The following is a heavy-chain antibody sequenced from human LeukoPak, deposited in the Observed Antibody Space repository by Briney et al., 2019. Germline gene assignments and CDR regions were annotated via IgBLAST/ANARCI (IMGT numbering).Heavy chain of an antibody. J-gene: IGHJ5*02. D-gene: IGHD2-2*01. CDR2: IYYSGST. V-gene: IGHV4-30-4*08. Sequence: SETLSLTCTVSGGSISSGDYYWRWIRQPPGKRLEWIGYIYYSGSTYYNPSLKSRVTISVDTSKNQFSLKLSSVTAADTAVYYCAVVRGFWFDPWGQGTLVTVSS. CDR3: AVVRGFWFDP. CDR1: GGSISSGDYY.